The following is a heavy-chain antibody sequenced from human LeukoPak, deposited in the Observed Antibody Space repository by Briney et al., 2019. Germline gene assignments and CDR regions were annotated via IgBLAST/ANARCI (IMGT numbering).Heavy chain of an antibody. V-gene: IGHV3-43D*03. Sequence: PGGSLRLSCAASGFTFDDYAMHWVRQAPGKGLEWVSLISWDGGSTYYADSVKGRFTISRDNSKNSLYLQMNRLRAEDTALYYCAKDSWGTTVTTWGGYFDYWGQGTLVTVSS. CDR3: AKDSWGTTVTTWGGYFDY. D-gene: IGHD4-17*01. CDR2: ISWDGGST. J-gene: IGHJ4*02. CDR1: GFTFDDYA.